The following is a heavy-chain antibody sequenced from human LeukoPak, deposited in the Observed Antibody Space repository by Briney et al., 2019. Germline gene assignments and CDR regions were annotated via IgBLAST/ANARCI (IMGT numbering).Heavy chain of an antibody. V-gene: IGHV3-23*01. CDR3: AKDLEGVGSWYVSRGFDY. CDR1: GFTFSGYS. CDR2: LGRTGEYK. Sequence: PGGSLRLSRAASGFTFSGYSMSWVRQAPGKGLEWVAGLGRTGEYKYYADSVKGRFTISRDNSKNMLYLQMNSLRAEDTAVYYCAKDLEGVGSWYVSRGFDYWGQGTLVTVSS. J-gene: IGHJ4*02. D-gene: IGHD6-13*01.